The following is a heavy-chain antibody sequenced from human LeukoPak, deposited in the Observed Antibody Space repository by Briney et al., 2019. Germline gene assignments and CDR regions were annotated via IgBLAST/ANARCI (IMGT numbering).Heavy chain of an antibody. CDR3: ARGRTSWNYIYYYYMDV. D-gene: IGHD1-7*01. CDR1: GYTFTGYY. V-gene: IGHV1-2*02. Sequence: GASVKVSCKASGYTFTGYYMHWVRQAPGQGLEWMGWINPNSGGTNYAQKFQGRVTMTRDTSISTAYMELSSLRSEDTAVYYCARGRTSWNYIYYYYMDVWGKGTTVTVSS. J-gene: IGHJ6*03. CDR2: INPNSGGT.